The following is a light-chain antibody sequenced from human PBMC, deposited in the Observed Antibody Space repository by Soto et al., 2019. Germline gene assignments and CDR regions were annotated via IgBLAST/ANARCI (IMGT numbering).Light chain of an antibody. CDR1: SSDVGGYNY. V-gene: IGLV2-14*01. CDR2: EVN. Sequence: QSVLTQPASVSASPGQSITISCTGTSSDVGGYNYVSWYQQHPGKAPKLIIYEVNNRPSGVSNRFSGSKSGNTASLTISGLQPEDEADYYCTSYTSRNTYFFGSGTQLTVL. J-gene: IGLJ7*01. CDR3: TSYTSRNTYF.